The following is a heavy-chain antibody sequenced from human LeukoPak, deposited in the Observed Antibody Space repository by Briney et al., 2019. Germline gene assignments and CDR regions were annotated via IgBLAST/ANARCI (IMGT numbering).Heavy chain of an antibody. CDR1: GFTFRTYS. D-gene: IGHD3-16*01. J-gene: IGHJ1*01. CDR3: TSYWGKDEGVHYFQQ. V-gene: IGHV3-21*05. Sequence: GGSLRLSCAASGFTFRTYSMNWVRQAPGKGLEWVSYISGSSSFIYYAESVKGRFTISRDNAKNSLYLQMNSLRAEDTAVYYCTSYWGKDEGVHYFQQWGQGTLVTVSS. CDR2: ISGSSSFI.